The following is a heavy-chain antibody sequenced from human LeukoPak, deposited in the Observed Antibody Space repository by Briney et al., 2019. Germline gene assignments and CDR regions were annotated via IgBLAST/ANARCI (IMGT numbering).Heavy chain of an antibody. CDR2: ISSSGDST. V-gene: IGHV3-23*01. J-gene: IGHJ4*02. Sequence: GGSLRLSCAASGFTFSSYAVSWVREAPGKGLEWVSSISSSGDSTYYADSVKGRFTISRDNSKNTLYLQMNSLRAEDTAVYYCAKDRNYYDSSAYYDYWGQGTLVTVSS. CDR3: AKDRNYYDSSAYYDY. CDR1: GFTFSSYA. D-gene: IGHD3-22*01.